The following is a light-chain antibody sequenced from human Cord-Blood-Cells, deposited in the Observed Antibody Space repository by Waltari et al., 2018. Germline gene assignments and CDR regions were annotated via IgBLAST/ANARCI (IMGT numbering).Light chain of an antibody. J-gene: IGLJ2*01. CDR3: QAWDSSNVV. V-gene: IGLV3-1*01. CDR2: QDS. CDR1: QMGDKY. Sequence: SYELTQPPSVSVSPGQTASITCSGDQMGDKYACWYQQKPGQSPSLVIYQDSKRPSGIPERFSGSNSGNTATLTISGTQAMDEADYYCQAWDSSNVVFGGGTKLTVL.